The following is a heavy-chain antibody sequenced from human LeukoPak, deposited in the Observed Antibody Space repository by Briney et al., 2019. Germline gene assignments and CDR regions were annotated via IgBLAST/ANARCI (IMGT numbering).Heavy chain of an antibody. CDR1: GYTFTSYG. CDR3: ARARYYDSSGYSFDY. V-gene: IGHV1-18*01. J-gene: IGHJ4*02. D-gene: IGHD3-22*01. Sequence: ASVKVSCKASGYTFTSYGISWVRQAPGQGLEWMGWISAYNGNTNYAQELQGRVTMTTDTSTSTAYMELRSLRSDDTAVYYCARARYYDSSGYSFDYWGQGTLVTVSS. CDR2: ISAYNGNT.